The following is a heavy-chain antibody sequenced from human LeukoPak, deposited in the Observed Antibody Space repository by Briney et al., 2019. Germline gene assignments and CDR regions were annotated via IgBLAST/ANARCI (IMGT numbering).Heavy chain of an antibody. CDR2: VSKSDGTT. CDR3: ARGSYGMDV. CDR1: GFTFTTYA. J-gene: IGHJ6*02. Sequence: GGSLRLSCAASGFTFTTYAMSWVRQAPGKGLEWVSSVSKSDGTTYYADSVKGRLTISRDNSKNTLLLQMNGLRAEDTAVYYCARGSYGMDVWGQGTTVTVSS. V-gene: IGHV3-23*01.